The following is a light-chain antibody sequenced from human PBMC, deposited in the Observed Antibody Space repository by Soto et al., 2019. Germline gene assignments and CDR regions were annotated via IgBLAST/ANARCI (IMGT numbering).Light chain of an antibody. Sequence: QSALTQPASVSGTPGQSITISCTGSNSDVGIYDFVSWYQHHPGRAPKLIVSEVSHRPSGVSNRFSGSKSGNTASLTVSGLQAEDEADYYCSSYAGRKVFGGGTKLTVL. CDR3: SSYAGRKV. CDR2: EVS. J-gene: IGLJ2*01. V-gene: IGLV2-14*01. CDR1: NSDVGIYDF.